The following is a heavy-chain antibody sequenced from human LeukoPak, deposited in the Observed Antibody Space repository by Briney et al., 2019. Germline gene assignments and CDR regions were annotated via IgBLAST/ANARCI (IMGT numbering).Heavy chain of an antibody. Sequence: PGGSLRLSCAASGFTFSSYAMSWVRQAPGKGLEWVSAISGSGGSTYYADSVKGRFTITRDNARNSLYLQMNSLRVEDTAVYFCVTGSQIRETAFWGQGTLVTVSS. J-gene: IGHJ4*02. CDR2: ISGSGGST. V-gene: IGHV3-23*01. D-gene: IGHD2-21*02. CDR1: GFTFSSYA. CDR3: VTGSQIRETAF.